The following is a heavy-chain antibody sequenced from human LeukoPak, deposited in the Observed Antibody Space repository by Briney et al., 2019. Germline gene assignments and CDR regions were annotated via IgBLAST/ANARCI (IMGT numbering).Heavy chain of an antibody. J-gene: IGHJ4*02. V-gene: IGHV4-34*01. Sequence: SETLSLTCAVYGGSFSGYYWSWIRQPPGKGLEWIGEINHSGRTNYNPSLKSRVTISVDTSKNQFSLKLSSVTAADTAVYYCASNYDFWSGYSTSFDYWGQGTLVTVSS. CDR2: INHSGRT. CDR1: GGSFSGYY. CDR3: ASNYDFWSGYSTSFDY. D-gene: IGHD3-3*01.